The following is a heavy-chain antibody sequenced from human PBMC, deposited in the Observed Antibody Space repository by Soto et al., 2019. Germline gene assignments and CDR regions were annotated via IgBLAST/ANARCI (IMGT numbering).Heavy chain of an antibody. CDR2: IWYDGSNK. CDR1: GFTFSSYG. Sequence: QVQLVESGGGVVQPGRSLRLSCAASGFTFSSYGMHWVRQAPGKGLEWVAVIWYDGSNKYYADSVKGRFTISRDNSKNTLYLKMNSLRAEDTAVYYCARDLLGSTYNWFDPWGQGTLVTVSS. CDR3: ARDLLGSTYNWFDP. J-gene: IGHJ5*02. V-gene: IGHV3-33*01. D-gene: IGHD2-2*01.